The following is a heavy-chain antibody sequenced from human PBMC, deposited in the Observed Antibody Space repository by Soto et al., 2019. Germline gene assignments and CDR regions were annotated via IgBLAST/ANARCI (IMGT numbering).Heavy chain of an antibody. J-gene: IGHJ4*02. CDR2: ISSSSSYI. D-gene: IGHD5-18*01. V-gene: IGHV3-21*01. CDR3: ATGSSDTAIVLVNFDY. Sequence: GGSLRLSCAASGFTFSSYSMNWVRQAPGKGLEWVSSISSSSSYIYYADSVRGRFTISRDNAKNSLYLQMNSLRAEDTAVYYCATGSSDTAIVLVNFDYWGQGTLVTVSS. CDR1: GFTFSSYS.